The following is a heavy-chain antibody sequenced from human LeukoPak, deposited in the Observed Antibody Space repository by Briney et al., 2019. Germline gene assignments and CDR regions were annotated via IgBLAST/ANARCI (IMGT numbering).Heavy chain of an antibody. CDR2: ISHDGTVQ. CDR3: AKEGTPMDSSYFDY. D-gene: IGHD5-18*01. J-gene: IGHJ4*02. V-gene: IGHV3-30*18. CDR1: GFTFSSYS. Sequence: PGGSLRLSCAASGFTFSSYSMQWVRQAPGKGLEWVAVISHDGTVQHYADSVKGRFTISRDNSDNTLYLQMNSLRDEDTAIYYCAKEGTPMDSSYFDYWGQGTLIAVSS.